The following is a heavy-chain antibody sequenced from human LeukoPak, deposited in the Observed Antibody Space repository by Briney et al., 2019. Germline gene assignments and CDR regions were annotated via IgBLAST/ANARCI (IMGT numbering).Heavy chain of an antibody. Sequence: ASVKVSCKASGGTFSSYAISWVRQAPGQGLEWMGGISTYNGKTNYAQKLQDRVTMTTDTPTSTAYMELRSLRSDDTAVYYCARLDGSGSGFDPWGQGTLVTVSS. CDR2: ISTYNGKT. CDR3: ARLDGSGSGFDP. V-gene: IGHV1-18*01. D-gene: IGHD3-10*01. CDR1: GGTFSSYA. J-gene: IGHJ5*02.